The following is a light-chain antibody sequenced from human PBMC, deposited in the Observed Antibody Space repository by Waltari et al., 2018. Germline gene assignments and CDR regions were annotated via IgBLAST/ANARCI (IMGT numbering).Light chain of an antibody. V-gene: IGLV7-46*01. CDR3: LLSYRDARV. CDR1: AGAVTGDHH. Sequence: HAVVTQEPSLTVSPGGTVTLTCDSSAGAVTGDHHPYWFQQKPGQAPRPLIYDTYNKHPWTPARFTGFLRGGKAALTLSGAQPDDEADYYCLLSYRDARVFGGGTKVTVL. J-gene: IGLJ2*01. CDR2: DTY.